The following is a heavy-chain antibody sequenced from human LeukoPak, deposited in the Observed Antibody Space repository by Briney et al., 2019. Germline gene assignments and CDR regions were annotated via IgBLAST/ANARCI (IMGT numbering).Heavy chain of an antibody. CDR3: ARDSHTRTTSRGRLDV. J-gene: IGHJ6*02. Sequence: GGSLRLSCAASGFTFSSYAFLWVRQAPGKGLEWVATMSFHGDNKYYADSVRGRFIVSRDNSRNTLFLQMNSLRPEDTAIYYCARDSHTRTTSRGRLDVWGQGATVTVSS. D-gene: IGHD1-14*01. V-gene: IGHV3-30*14. CDR2: MSFHGDNK. CDR1: GFTFSSYA.